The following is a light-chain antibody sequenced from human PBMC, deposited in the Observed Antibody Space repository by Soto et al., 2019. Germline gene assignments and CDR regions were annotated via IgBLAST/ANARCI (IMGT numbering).Light chain of an antibody. J-gene: IGKJ4*01. CDR1: QSISTW. CDR2: KAS. CDR3: QQYNTYPLT. Sequence: DIPMTQSPSTLSASVGDRVTITCRASQSISTWLAWYQQKPGKAPKLLIYKASNLEGGVSSRFSGSGSGTEFNITISSLQPDDFATYYCQQYNTYPLTFGGGTTVEIK. V-gene: IGKV1-5*03.